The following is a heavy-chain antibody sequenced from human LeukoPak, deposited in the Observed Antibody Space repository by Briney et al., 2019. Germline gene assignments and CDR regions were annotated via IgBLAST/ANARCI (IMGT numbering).Heavy chain of an antibody. D-gene: IGHD4-17*01. V-gene: IGHV1-18*01. CDR1: GYTFTSYG. Sequence: ATVKVSCKASGYTFTSYGISWVRQAPGQGLEWMGWISAYNGNTNYAQKLQGRVTMTTDTSTSTAYMELRSLRSDDTAVYYCARDGVTTGGYYYYYGMDVWGQGTTVTVSS. CDR2: ISAYNGNT. J-gene: IGHJ6*02. CDR3: ARDGVTTGGYYYYYGMDV.